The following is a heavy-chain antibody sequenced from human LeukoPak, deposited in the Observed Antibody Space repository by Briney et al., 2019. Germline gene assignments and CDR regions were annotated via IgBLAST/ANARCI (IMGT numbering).Heavy chain of an antibody. J-gene: IGHJ5*02. V-gene: IGHV3-74*01. CDR2: ITGDGSDI. D-gene: IGHD4-17*01. CDR1: GFTLYKYW. Sequence: PGGSLRLSCEASGFTLYKYWMHWVRQAPGKGLVWVSRITGDGSDIAYADSVKGRFTVSRDDAKNILFLQMTSLRVEDTAIYYCARDAYTTTSNWLDPWGQGTLVTVSS. CDR3: ARDAYTTTSNWLDP.